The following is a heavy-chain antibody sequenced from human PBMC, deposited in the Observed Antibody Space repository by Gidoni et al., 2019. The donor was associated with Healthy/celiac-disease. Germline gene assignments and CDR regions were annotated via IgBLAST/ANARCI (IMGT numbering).Heavy chain of an antibody. D-gene: IGHD4-4*01. Sequence: EVQLVESGGGLVQPGGSLRLSCAASGFTFSSYWMSWVRQAPGKGLEWVANIKQDGSEKYYVDSVKGRFTISRDNAKNSLYLQMNSLRAEDTAVYYCARDIAGSNYFPNWFDPWGQGTLVTVSS. CDR2: IKQDGSEK. CDR3: ARDIAGSNYFPNWFDP. CDR1: GFTFSSYW. V-gene: IGHV3-7*01. J-gene: IGHJ5*02.